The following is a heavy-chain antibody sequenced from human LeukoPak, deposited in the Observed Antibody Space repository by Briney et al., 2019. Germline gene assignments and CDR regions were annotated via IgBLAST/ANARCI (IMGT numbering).Heavy chain of an antibody. CDR2: INPNSGGT. CDR1: GYTFTGYY. D-gene: IGHD3-3*01. J-gene: IGHJ4*02. CDR3: ARVSIFGVVKFDY. V-gene: IGHV1-2*02. Sequence: GASVKVSCKASGYTFTGYYMHWVRQAPGQGLEWMGWINPNSGGTNYAQKFQGRVTMTRDTSISTAYMELSRLRSDDTAVYYCARVSIFGVVKFDYWSQGTLVTVSS.